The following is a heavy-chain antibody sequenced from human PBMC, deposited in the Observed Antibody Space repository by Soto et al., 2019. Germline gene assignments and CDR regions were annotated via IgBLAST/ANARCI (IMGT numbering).Heavy chain of an antibody. J-gene: IGHJ6*02. Sequence: SETLSLTCTVSGGSISSYYCSWIRQPPGKGLEWIGYIYYSGSTNYNPSLKSRVTISVDTSKNQFSLKLSSVTAADTAVYYCAREKRGYSYGLVDYYGMDVWGQGTTVTVSS. CDR1: GGSISSYY. CDR3: AREKRGYSYGLVDYYGMDV. D-gene: IGHD5-18*01. V-gene: IGHV4-59*01. CDR2: IYYSGST.